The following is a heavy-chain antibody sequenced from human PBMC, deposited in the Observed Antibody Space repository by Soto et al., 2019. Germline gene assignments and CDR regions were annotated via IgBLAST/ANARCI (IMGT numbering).Heavy chain of an antibody. J-gene: IGHJ6*02. Sequence: GASVKVSCKASGYTFTSYDINWVRQATGQGLEWMGWMNPNSGNTGYAQKFQGRVTMTTDTSTSTAYMELRSLRSDDTAVYYCARAFRVSTVTHRIPYYYGMDVWGQGTTVTVSS. D-gene: IGHD4-17*01. V-gene: IGHV1-8*01. CDR2: MNPNSGNT. CDR1: GYTFTSYD. CDR3: ARAFRVSTVTHRIPYYYGMDV.